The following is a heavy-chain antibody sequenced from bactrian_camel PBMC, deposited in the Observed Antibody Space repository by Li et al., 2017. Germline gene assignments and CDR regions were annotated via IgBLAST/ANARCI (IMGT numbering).Heavy chain of an antibody. CDR2: TDSANRP. Sequence: HVQLVESGGGSVQAGGSLRLSCDGHGSTYSPYCLAWFRQTPGQEREEVAFTDSANRPTYAASVKGRFAVSRDNAKNTINLELNSLKTEDTAMYYCTRDRGLAVPAGSFDYWAQGTQVTVS. V-gene: IGHV3S53*01. J-gene: IGHJ6*01. CDR3: TRDRGLAVPAGSFDY. D-gene: IGHD6*01. CDR1: GSTYSPYC.